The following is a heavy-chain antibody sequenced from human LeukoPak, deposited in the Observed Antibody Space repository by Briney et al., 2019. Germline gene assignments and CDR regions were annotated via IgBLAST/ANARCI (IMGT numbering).Heavy chain of an antibody. J-gene: IGHJ6*03. CDR2: IIPIFGTA. CDR1: GGTFSSYA. CDR3: ARNAGYSYGYVWTYYYYMDV. Sequence: SVEVSCKASGGTFSSYAISWVRQAPGQGLEWMGGIIPIFGTANYAQKFQGRVTITADESTSTAYMELSSLRSEDTAVYYCARNAGYSYGYVWTYYYYMDVWGKGTTVTVSS. D-gene: IGHD5-18*01. V-gene: IGHV1-69*13.